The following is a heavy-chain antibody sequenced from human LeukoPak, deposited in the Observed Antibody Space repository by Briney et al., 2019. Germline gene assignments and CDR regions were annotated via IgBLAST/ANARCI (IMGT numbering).Heavy chain of an antibody. J-gene: IGHJ4*02. Sequence: SETLSLTCTVSGGSISSGGYYWSWIRQHPGKGLEWIGYIYYSGSTYYNPSLKSRVTISVDTSKNQFSLKLSSVTAADTAVYYCARLSPMATVLVFDYWGQGTLVTVSS. CDR2: IYYSGST. CDR1: GGSISSGGYY. CDR3: ARLSPMATVLVFDY. V-gene: IGHV4-31*03. D-gene: IGHD5-24*01.